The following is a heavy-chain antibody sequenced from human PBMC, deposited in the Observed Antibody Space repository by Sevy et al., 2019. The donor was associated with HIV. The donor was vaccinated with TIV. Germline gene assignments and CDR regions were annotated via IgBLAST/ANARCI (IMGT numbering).Heavy chain of an antibody. D-gene: IGHD1-26*01. J-gene: IGHJ5*02. V-gene: IGHV3-30*04. CDR2: ISYDGSNK. Sequence: GGSLRLSCAASGFTFSSYAMHWVRQAPGKGLEWVAVISYDGSNKYYADSVKGRFTISRDNSKNTLYLQMNSLRAEDTALYYCARSIVGATTPPPTWFDPWGQGTLVTVSS. CDR3: ARSIVGATTPPPTWFDP. CDR1: GFTFSSYA.